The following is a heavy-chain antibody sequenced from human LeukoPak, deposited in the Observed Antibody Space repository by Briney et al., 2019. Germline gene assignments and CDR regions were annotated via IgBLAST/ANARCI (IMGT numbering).Heavy chain of an antibody. V-gene: IGHV4-59*01. CDR2: IYYSGST. Sequence: SETLSLTCTVSGGSISGYYWSWIRQPPGKGLEWIGYIYYSGSTNYNPSLKSRVTISVDTSKNQFSLKLSSVTAADTAVYYCARGGAYYDILTGYSYDAFDIWGQGTMVTVSS. CDR3: ARGGAYYDILTGYSYDAFDI. CDR1: GGSISGYY. D-gene: IGHD3-9*01. J-gene: IGHJ3*02.